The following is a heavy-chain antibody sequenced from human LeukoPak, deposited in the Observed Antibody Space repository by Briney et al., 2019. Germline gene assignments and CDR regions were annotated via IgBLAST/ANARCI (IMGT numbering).Heavy chain of an antibody. CDR1: GFTFSSYA. Sequence: GGSLRLSCAASGFTFSSYAMSWVRQAPGKGLEWVSTISGTDFTYYADSVKGRFTISRDNAKNSLYLQMNSLRAEDTAVYYCARGPVGIWSDIDYWGQGTLVTVSS. V-gene: IGHV3-23*01. D-gene: IGHD3-3*01. CDR3: ARGPVGIWSDIDY. J-gene: IGHJ4*02. CDR2: ISGTDFT.